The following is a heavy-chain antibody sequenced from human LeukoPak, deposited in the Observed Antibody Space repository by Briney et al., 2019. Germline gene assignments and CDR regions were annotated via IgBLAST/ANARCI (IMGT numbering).Heavy chain of an antibody. CDR2: ISGSGDNT. V-gene: IGHV3-23*01. CDR1: GFTFYTYA. D-gene: IGHD2-15*01. CDR3: AKTPGDCTGGTCYSFDY. Sequence: GGSLRLSCAASGFTFYTYAMTWVRQAPGKGLEWVSSISGSGDNTYYADSVKGRFTVSRDNSKNTLYLQMNSLRAEDTAVYYCAKTPGDCTGGTCYSFDYWGQGTLVTVSS. J-gene: IGHJ4*02.